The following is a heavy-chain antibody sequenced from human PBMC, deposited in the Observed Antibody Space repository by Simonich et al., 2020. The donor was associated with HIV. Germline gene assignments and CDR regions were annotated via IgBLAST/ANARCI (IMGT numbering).Heavy chain of an antibody. V-gene: IGHV4-38-2*02. CDR1: GYSISSGYY. Sequence: QVQLQESGPGLVKPSETLSLTCAVSGYSISSGYYWGWIRQPPGKGLEWMGSMFHSGRTNSNPSLKSRVTISVDTSKNQFSLKLSSVTAADTAVYYCARDGWSYYNFWAGYGMDVWGQGTTVTVSS. CDR3: ARDGWSYYNFWAGYGMDV. CDR2: MFHSGRT. D-gene: IGHD3-3*01. J-gene: IGHJ6*02.